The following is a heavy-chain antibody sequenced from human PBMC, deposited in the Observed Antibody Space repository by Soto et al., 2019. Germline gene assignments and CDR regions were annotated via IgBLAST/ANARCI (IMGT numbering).Heavy chain of an antibody. Sequence: PAETLSLTGTVSGGSISSGGYVWSYVRPPPAKGLGGIGYLYYSVNISYNPSLSSRVTISVDTSTNQSSLKISSVTAADTAMYACAGGCLQSHCFGSWGQGTPVTVS. CDR3: AGGCLQSHCFGS. CDR2: LYYSVNI. D-gene: IGHD1-1*01. CDR1: GGSISSGGYV. J-gene: IGHJ4*02. V-gene: IGHV4-31*03.